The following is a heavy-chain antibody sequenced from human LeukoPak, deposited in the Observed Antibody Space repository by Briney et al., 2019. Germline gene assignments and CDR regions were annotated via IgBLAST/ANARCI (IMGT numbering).Heavy chain of an antibody. CDR1: GGTFNSYA. Sequence: ASVKVSCKASGGTFNSYAISWVRQAPGQGLQWMGWISAYNGNTNYAQQLQGRVTITTDTSTSTAYMELRSLRSDDTAVYYCARARAVGDYYYFMDVWGKGTTVTVSS. CDR3: ARARAVGDYYYFMDV. D-gene: IGHD6-19*01. V-gene: IGHV1-18*01. CDR2: ISAYNGNT. J-gene: IGHJ6*03.